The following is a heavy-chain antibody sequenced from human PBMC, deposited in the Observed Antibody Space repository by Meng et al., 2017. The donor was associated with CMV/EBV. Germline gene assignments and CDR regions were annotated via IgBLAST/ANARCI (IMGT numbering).Heavy chain of an antibody. CDR3: AHSLDYSYEARWFDP. J-gene: IGHJ5*02. V-gene: IGHV2-5*01. D-gene: IGHD5-18*01. CDR1: GFSLSTSGVG. Sequence: SGPTLVKPTQTLTLTCTFSGFSLSTSGVGVGWIRQPPGKALEWLALIYWNDDKRYSPSLKSRLTITKDASKNQVVLTMTNMDPVDTATYYCAHSLDYSYEARWFDPWGQGTLVTVSS. CDR2: IYWNDDK.